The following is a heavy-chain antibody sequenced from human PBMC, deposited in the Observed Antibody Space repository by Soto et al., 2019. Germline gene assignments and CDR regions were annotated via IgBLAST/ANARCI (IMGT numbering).Heavy chain of an antibody. CDR2: IRSKANSYAT. Sequence: GGSLRLSCAASGFTFSGSAMHWVRQASGKGLEWVGRIRSKANSYATAYAASVKGRFTISRDDSKNTAYLQMNSLKTEDTAVYYCTRRDNWNYGFNWFDPWGQGTLVTVSS. CDR1: GFTFSGSA. CDR3: TRRDNWNYGFNWFDP. D-gene: IGHD1-7*01. J-gene: IGHJ5*02. V-gene: IGHV3-73*01.